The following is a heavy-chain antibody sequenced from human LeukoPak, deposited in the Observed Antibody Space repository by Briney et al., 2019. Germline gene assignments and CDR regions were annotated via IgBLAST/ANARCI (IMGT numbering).Heavy chain of an antibody. CDR1: GYTFTDYY. Sequence: ASVKVSCKVSGYTFTDYYMHWVRQAPGQGLEWMGWINPNSGGTNYAQKFQGRVTMTRDTSISTAYMELSRLRSDDTAVYYCARGEYYDFWSASYYFDYWGQGTLVTVSS. J-gene: IGHJ4*02. V-gene: IGHV1-2*02. CDR2: INPNSGGT. D-gene: IGHD3-3*01. CDR3: ARGEYYDFWSASYYFDY.